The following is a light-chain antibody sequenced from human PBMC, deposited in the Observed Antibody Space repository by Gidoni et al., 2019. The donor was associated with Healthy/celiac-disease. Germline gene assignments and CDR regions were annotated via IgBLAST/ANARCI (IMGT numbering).Light chain of an antibody. J-gene: IGKJ4*01. CDR1: QSVSSSD. Sequence: ELVLTQSPGTQSLSPGERATLSCRASQSVSSSDLAWYQQKPGQAPRLLIYGASSRATGIPDRFSGSGSGTDFTLTISRLEPEDFAVYYCQQYGSSPLTFGGGTKVEIK. V-gene: IGKV3-20*01. CDR2: GAS. CDR3: QQYGSSPLT.